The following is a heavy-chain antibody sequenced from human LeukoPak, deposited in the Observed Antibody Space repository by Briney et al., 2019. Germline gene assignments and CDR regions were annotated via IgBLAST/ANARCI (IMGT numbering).Heavy chain of an antibody. CDR3: TTGSITMVLGVTEIFDL. CDR1: GFTFSNAR. J-gene: IGHJ4*02. V-gene: IGHV3-15*01. CDR2: IKSKTDGGTT. Sequence: GGSLRLLCAASGFTFSNARMSWVRQAPGKGLEWVGRIKSKTDGGTTDYAAPVKGRFTISRDDSNNTLYLQMNSLKTEDTAVYYCTTGSITMVLGVTEIFDLWGQGTLVTVSS. D-gene: IGHD3-10*01.